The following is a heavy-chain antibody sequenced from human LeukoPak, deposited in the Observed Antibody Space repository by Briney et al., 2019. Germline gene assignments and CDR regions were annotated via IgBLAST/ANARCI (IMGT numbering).Heavy chain of an antibody. Sequence: PGGSLRLSCAASGFTFSSYEMNWVRQAPGKGLEWVSGISGSGGSTYSVDSVKGRFTVSRDNSKNTLYLQMNSLRAEDTAVYYCAIITGTTADAFDIWGQGTMVTVSS. CDR2: ISGSGGST. J-gene: IGHJ3*02. CDR3: AIITGTTADAFDI. CDR1: GFTFSSYE. D-gene: IGHD1-20*01. V-gene: IGHV3-23*01.